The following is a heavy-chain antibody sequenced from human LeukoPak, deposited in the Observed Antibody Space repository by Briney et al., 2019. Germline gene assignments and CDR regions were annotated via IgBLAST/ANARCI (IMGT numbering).Heavy chain of an antibody. V-gene: IGHV3-64D*06. D-gene: IGHD3-10*01. J-gene: IGHJ4*02. CDR1: GFTFSSYA. CDR2: ISNDGGST. Sequence: PGGSLRLSCAASGFTFSSYAMSWVRQAPGKGLEYVSTISNDGGSTYYADSVKGRFTISRDNFKNTLYLQVNSLRAEDTAVYYCVKDQSGSGSWWGQGTLVTVSS. CDR3: VKDQSGSGSW.